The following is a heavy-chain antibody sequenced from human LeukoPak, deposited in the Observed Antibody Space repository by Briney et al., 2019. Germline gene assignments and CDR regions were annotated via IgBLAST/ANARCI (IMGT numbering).Heavy chain of an antibody. CDR2: ISGSGGST. V-gene: IGHV3-23*01. J-gene: IGHJ4*02. CDR3: AKVTPADYDFWSGYLYYFDY. Sequence: PGGSLRLSCAASGFNFSSYAMSWVRQAPGKGLEWVSAISGSGGSTYYADSVKGRFTISRDNSKNTLYLQMNSLRAEDTAVYYCAKVTPADYDFWSGYLYYFDYWGQGTLVTVSS. CDR1: GFNFSSYA. D-gene: IGHD3-3*01.